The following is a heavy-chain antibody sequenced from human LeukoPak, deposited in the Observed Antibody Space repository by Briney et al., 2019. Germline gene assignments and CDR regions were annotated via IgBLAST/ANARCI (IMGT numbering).Heavy chain of an antibody. D-gene: IGHD6-6*01. Sequence: ASVKVSCKASGGTLSSYAISWVRQAPGQGLEWMGGIIPIFGTANYAQKFQGRVTITTDESTSTAYMELSSLRSEDTAVYYCARDRRAARGTHDAFDIWGQGTMVTVSS. J-gene: IGHJ3*02. CDR2: IIPIFGTA. CDR3: ARDRRAARGTHDAFDI. CDR1: GGTLSSYA. V-gene: IGHV1-69*05.